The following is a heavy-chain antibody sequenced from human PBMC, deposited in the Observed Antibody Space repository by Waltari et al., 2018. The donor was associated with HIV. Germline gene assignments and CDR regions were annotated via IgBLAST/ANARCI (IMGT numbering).Heavy chain of an antibody. D-gene: IGHD6-19*01. CDR3: ASRLASQWLAYFDY. CDR2: IIPIFGTA. Sequence: QVQLVQSGAEVKKPGSSVKVSCKASGGPFSSYAISRVRQAPGQGLEWMGGIIPIFGTANYAQKFQGRVTITADESTSTAYMELSSLRSEDTAVYYCASRLASQWLAYFDYWGQGTLVTVSS. V-gene: IGHV1-69*12. J-gene: IGHJ4*02. CDR1: GGPFSSYA.